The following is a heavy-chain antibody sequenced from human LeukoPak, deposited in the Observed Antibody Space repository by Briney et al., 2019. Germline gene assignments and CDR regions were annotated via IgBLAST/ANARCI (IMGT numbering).Heavy chain of an antibody. V-gene: IGHV3-7*01. CDR2: IKQDGSEK. CDR3: ARKNGHDY. CDR1: GFTFSSYW. Sequence: GSLRLSCAVSGFTFSSYWMNWVRQAPGKGLEWVANIKQDGSEKYYVDSVKGRFTISRDNAKNSLYLQMNSLRAEDTAVYYCARKNGHDYWGQGTLVTVSS. D-gene: IGHD2-8*01. J-gene: IGHJ4*02.